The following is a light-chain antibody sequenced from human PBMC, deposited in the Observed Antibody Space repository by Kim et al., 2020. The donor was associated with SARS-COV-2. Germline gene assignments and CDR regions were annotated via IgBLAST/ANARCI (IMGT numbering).Light chain of an antibody. CDR1: NV. CDR3: ASWDDRLSAQV. Sequence: NVVNWYQQLPGAAPKLLLYRNHERPSGVPDRISGSKSGTSASLAISGLRAEDEADYYRASWDDRLSAQVFGGGTQLTVL. J-gene: IGLJ3*02. CDR2: RNH. V-gene: IGLV1-47*01.